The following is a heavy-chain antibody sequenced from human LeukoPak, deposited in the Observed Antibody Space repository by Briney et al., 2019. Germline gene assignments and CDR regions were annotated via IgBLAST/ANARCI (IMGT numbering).Heavy chain of an antibody. CDR3: ASVPYGDSKYFDY. D-gene: IGHD4-17*01. CDR1: GYTFTGYY. CDR2: INPNSGGT. Sequence: ASVKVSCKVSGYTFTGYYMHWVRQAPGQGLEWMGWINPNSGGTNYAQKFQGRVTMTRDTSISTAYMELSRLRSDDTAVYYCASVPYGDSKYFDYWGQGTLVTVSS. J-gene: IGHJ4*02. V-gene: IGHV1-2*02.